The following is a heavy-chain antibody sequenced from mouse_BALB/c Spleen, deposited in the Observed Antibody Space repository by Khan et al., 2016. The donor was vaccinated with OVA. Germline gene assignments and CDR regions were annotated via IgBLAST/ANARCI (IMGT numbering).Heavy chain of an antibody. CDR3: ASGGYWYFDV. J-gene: IGHJ1*01. V-gene: IGHV9-3-1*01. Sequence: QVQLKQSGPEVKKSGETVKISCKASGYSFTNYGMNWVRQAPGKGLKWMGWINTYTGEPTYADDFKGRFAFSLETSASTAYLLINNLKNEDTATYFCASGGYWYFDVWGAGTTVTVSS. CDR1: GYSFTNYG. D-gene: IGHD1-1*02. CDR2: INTYTGEP.